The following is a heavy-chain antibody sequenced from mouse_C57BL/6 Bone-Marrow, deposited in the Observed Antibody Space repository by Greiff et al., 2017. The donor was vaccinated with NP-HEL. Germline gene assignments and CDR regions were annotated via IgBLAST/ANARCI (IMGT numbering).Heavy chain of an antibody. CDR1: GYTFTSYW. Sequence: VQVVESGAELVKPGASVKLSCKASGYTFTSYWMHWVKQRPGRGLEWIGRIDPNSGGTKYNEKFKSKATLTVDKPSSTAYMQLSSLTSEDSAVYYCARSKAQAYYAMDYWGQGTSVTVSS. CDR3: ARSKAQAYYAMDY. CDR2: IDPNSGGT. D-gene: IGHD3-2*02. V-gene: IGHV1-72*01. J-gene: IGHJ4*01.